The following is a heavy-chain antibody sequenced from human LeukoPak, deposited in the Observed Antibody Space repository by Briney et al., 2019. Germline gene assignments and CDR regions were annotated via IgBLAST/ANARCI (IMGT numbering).Heavy chain of an antibody. CDR3: ARYGLSGYDWLIDY. CDR1: GFTFSSYW. V-gene: IGHV3-74*01. D-gene: IGHD5-12*01. CDR2: INSDGSST. Sequence: GSLRLSCAASGFTFSSYWMHWVRQAPGKGLVWVSRINSDGSSTSYADSVKGRFTIPRDNAKNTLYLQMNSLRAEDTAVYYCARYGLSGYDWLIDYWGQGTLVTVSS. J-gene: IGHJ4*02.